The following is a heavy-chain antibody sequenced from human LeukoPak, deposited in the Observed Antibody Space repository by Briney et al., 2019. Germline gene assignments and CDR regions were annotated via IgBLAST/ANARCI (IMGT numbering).Heavy chain of an antibody. D-gene: IGHD2-15*01. Sequence: TGGSLRLSCAASGFTFSSYAMHWVRQAPGKGLEWVAVISYDGSNKYYADSVKGRFTISRDNSKNTLYLQMNSLRAEDTAVYYCASLVVVVAAPSDYWGQGTLVTVSS. V-gene: IGHV3-30-3*01. J-gene: IGHJ4*02. CDR3: ASLVVVVAAPSDY. CDR2: ISYDGSNK. CDR1: GFTFSSYA.